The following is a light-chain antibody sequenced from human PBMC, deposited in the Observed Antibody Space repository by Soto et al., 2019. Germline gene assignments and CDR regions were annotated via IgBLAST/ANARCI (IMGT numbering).Light chain of an antibody. J-gene: IGKJ3*01. CDR3: QHQRT. CDR2: DAS. CDR1: QDINNY. V-gene: IGKV1-33*01. Sequence: DIQMTQSPSSLSASVGDRVTITCQASQDINNYLNWYQQKPGKAPKLLIYDASSLEPGVPLRFSGSGSGTDFTCIISSLQPEDIATYYCQHQRTFGPGTKLEIK.